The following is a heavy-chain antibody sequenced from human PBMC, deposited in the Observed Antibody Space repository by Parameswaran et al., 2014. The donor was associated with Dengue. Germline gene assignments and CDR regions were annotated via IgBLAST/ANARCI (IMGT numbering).Heavy chain of an antibody. Sequence: VRQAPGKGLEWVSSISSSSSYIYYADSVKGRFTISRDNAKNSLYLQMNSLRAEDTAVYYCAREAPGMDGYNFVYWGQGTLVTVSS. J-gene: IGHJ4*02. D-gene: IGHD1-1*01. CDR2: ISSSSSYI. V-gene: IGHV3-21*01. CDR3: AREAPGMDGYNFVY.